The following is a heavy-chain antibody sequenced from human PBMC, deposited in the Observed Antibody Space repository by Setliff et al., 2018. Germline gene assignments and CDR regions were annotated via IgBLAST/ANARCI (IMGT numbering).Heavy chain of an antibody. Sequence: SETLSLTCAVYGDSFSDYYWGWIRQSPGKGLEWIGSMYYSGSTYYNPSLKGRVTLSVDTTKNQFSLKLTSVTAADTAVYFCARDNTILGATDYWGQGTLVTVSS. D-gene: IGHD1-26*01. CDR3: ARDNTILGATDY. J-gene: IGHJ4*02. V-gene: IGHV4-38-2*01. CDR2: MYYSGST. CDR1: GDSFSDYY.